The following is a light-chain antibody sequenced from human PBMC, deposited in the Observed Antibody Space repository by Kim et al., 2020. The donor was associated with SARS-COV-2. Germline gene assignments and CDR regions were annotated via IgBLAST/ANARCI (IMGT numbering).Light chain of an antibody. J-gene: IGKJ3*01. CDR3: QQTYNTPFT. V-gene: IGKV1-39*01. CDR1: QSISKS. Sequence: IQITQFSFSLAASVGDRGTITCRASQSISKSLNWYQQKPGKAPNLLIYATSTLERGVPSRFSGSASGTDFTLTITSLQPEDFATYYCQQTYNTPFTFAPGTKVDIK. CDR2: ATS.